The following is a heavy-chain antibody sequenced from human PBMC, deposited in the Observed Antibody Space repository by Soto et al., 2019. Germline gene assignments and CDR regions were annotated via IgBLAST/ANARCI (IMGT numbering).Heavy chain of an antibody. CDR1: GYTFTSYD. CDR2: MNPNSGNT. Sequence: QVQLVQSGAEVKKPGASVKVSCKASGYTFTSYDINWVRQATGQGLEWMGWMNPNSGNTGYAQKFQGRVTRTRNTSISTAYMDLSRLRSEDTAVYYCARERSAAGTGWFDPWGQGTLVTVSS. V-gene: IGHV1-8*01. CDR3: ARERSAAGTGWFDP. J-gene: IGHJ5*02. D-gene: IGHD6-13*01.